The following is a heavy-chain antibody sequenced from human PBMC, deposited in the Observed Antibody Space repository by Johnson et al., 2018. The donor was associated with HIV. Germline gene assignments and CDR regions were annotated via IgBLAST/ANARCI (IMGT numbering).Heavy chain of an antibody. J-gene: IGHJ3*01. CDR3: ARGYDFWSGYYTEAFDV. D-gene: IGHD3-3*01. V-gene: IGHV3-11*04. Sequence: QVQLLESGGGVVQPGRSLRLSCAASGFTFSDYYMSWIRQAPGKGLEWVSNISSSGSTIYYADSVKGRFTISRDNAKNSLYLQMNSLRAEDTAVYYCARGYDFWSGYYTEAFDVWGQGTMVTVSS. CDR2: ISSSGSTI. CDR1: GFTFSDYY.